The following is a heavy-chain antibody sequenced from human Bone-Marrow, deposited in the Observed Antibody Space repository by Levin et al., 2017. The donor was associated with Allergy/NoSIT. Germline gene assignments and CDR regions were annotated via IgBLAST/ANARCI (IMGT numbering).Heavy chain of an antibody. Sequence: SETLSLTCTVSGGSISSGDYYWSWIRQPPGKGLEWIGYIYYSGSTYYNPSLKSRVTISVDTSKNQFSLKLSSVTAADTAVYYCASSTPGITIFGVVLDAFDIWGQGTMVTVSS. V-gene: IGHV4-30-4*01. J-gene: IGHJ3*02. D-gene: IGHD3-3*01. CDR2: IYYSGST. CDR1: GGSISSGDYY. CDR3: ASSTPGITIFGVVLDAFDI.